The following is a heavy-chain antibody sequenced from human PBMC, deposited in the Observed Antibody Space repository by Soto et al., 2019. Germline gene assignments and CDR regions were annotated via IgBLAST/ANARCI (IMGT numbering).Heavy chain of an antibody. V-gene: IGHV1-2*02. CDR2: MNPKSGGA. Sequence: ASVKVSCKTSGYTFTDYYTHWVRQAPGQGLEWMGWMNPKSGGAYFAQKFQGRVTLTRDTSIGTAYIEVNSLTSDDTAVYYCAISWMHGPEAFDIWGQGTMVTVSS. J-gene: IGHJ3*02. CDR1: GYTFTDYY. D-gene: IGHD2-2*03. CDR3: AISWMHGPEAFDI.